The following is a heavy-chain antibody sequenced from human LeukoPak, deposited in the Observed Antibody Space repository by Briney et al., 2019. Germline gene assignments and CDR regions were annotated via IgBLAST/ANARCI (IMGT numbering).Heavy chain of an antibody. CDR1: GYTFTSYY. V-gene: IGHV1-69*04. CDR2: IIPILGIA. Sequence: ASVKVSCKASGYTFTSYYMHWVRQAPGQGLEWMGRIIPILGIANYAQKFQGRVTITADKSTSTAYMELSSLRSDDTAVYYCARDIGQYSSSWYFDYWGQGTLVTVSS. CDR3: ARDIGQYSSSWYFDY. J-gene: IGHJ4*02. D-gene: IGHD6-13*01.